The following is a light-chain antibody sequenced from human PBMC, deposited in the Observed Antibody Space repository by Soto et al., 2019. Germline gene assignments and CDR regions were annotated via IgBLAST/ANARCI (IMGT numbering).Light chain of an antibody. J-gene: IGLJ1*01. V-gene: IGLV1-40*01. CDR2: GNS. CDR1: SSNIGAGYD. Sequence: VLTQPPSVSGAPGQRVTISCTGSSSNIGAGYDVHWYQQLPGTAPKLLIYGNSNRPSGVPDRFSGSKSGTSASLAITGLQAEDEADYYCQSYDSSLSGVFGTGTKVTVL. CDR3: QSYDSSLSGV.